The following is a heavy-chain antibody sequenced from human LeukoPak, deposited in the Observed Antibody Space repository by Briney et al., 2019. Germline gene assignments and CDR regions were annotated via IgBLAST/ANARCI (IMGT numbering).Heavy chain of an antibody. Sequence: PSQTLSLTCSVSGGSISSGDYYWSWIRQPPGKGLEWIGYIYNSGSTFHYNPSLKSRVTISVDTSKNQFSLRLSSVTAADTAVYYCARRLAVAGLFDYWGQGTLVTVSS. J-gene: IGHJ4*02. CDR2: IYNSGST. V-gene: IGHV4-30-4*08. CDR3: ARRLAVAGLFDY. D-gene: IGHD6-19*01. CDR1: GGSISSGDYY.